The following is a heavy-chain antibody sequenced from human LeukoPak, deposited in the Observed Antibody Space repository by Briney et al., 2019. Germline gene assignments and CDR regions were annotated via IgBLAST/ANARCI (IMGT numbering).Heavy chain of an antibody. CDR2: IYNSGQT. J-gene: IGHJ5*02. V-gene: IGHV4-38-2*02. D-gene: IGHD3-16*01. CDR3: VRPDVWITEGFDP. CDR1: GYSISSGYY. Sequence: SETLSLTCSVTGYSISSGYYWAWIRQSPEKGLQWIGSIYNSGQTFYNPSLESRVTISVDTSKNQFSLRLTSVTAADTAVYYCVRPDVWITEGFDPWGQGTLVTVSS.